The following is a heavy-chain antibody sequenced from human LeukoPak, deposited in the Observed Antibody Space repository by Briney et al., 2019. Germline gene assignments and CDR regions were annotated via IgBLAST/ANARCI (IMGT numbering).Heavy chain of an antibody. CDR2: ISGSGGST. J-gene: IGHJ4*02. CDR1: GGSISSYY. V-gene: IGHV3-23*01. Sequence: ETLSLTCTVSGGSISSYYWSWIRQPPGKGLEWVSAISGSGGSTYYADSVKGRFTISRDNSKNTLYLQMNSLRAEDTAVYYCAKRSPLSSVLDYWGQGTLVTVSS. CDR3: AKRSPLSSVLDY. D-gene: IGHD6-6*01.